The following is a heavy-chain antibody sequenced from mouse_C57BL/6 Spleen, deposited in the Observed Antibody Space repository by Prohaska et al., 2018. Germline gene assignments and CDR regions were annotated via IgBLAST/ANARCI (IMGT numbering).Heavy chain of an antibody. J-gene: IGHJ1*03. CDR3: AKPYGNYWYFDV. CDR1: GFTFSDYG. D-gene: IGHD2-1*01. CDR2: ISSGSSTI. Sequence: GGGLVKPGGSLKLSCAASGFTFSDYGMHWARQAPEKGLEWVAYISSGSSTIYYADTVKGRFTISRDNAKNTLFLQMTSLRSEDTAMYYCAKPYGNYWYFDVWGTGTTVTVSS. V-gene: IGHV5-17*01.